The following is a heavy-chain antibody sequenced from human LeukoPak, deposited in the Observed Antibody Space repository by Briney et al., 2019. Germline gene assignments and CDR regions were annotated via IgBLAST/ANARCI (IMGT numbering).Heavy chain of an antibody. Sequence: PGGSLRLSCSASGLTVTNAWMNWVRQAPGEGLDWVGRIASKTDGGATDYAAPVKGRFTISRDDSKNTLNLQMNSLKTEDTAAYYCTTGIRGDWGQGTLVTVSS. CDR2: IASKTDGGAT. CDR3: TTGIRGD. CDR1: GLTVTNAW. J-gene: IGHJ4*02. V-gene: IGHV3-15*07. D-gene: IGHD3-10*01.